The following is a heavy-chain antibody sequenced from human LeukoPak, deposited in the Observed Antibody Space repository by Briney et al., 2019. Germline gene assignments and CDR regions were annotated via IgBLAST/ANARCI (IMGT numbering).Heavy chain of an antibody. CDR2: IYPGDSDT. CDR3: ARPVYYYDSSGYYGDAFDI. CDR1: GYSFTSYW. D-gene: IGHD3-22*01. V-gene: IGHV5-51*01. Sequence: GESLKISCKGSGYSFTSYWIGWVRQMPGKGLEWMGIIYPGDSDTRYSPSFQGQVTISADKSISTAYLQWSSLKASDTAMYYCARPVYYYDSSGYYGDAFDIWGQGTMVTVSS. J-gene: IGHJ3*02.